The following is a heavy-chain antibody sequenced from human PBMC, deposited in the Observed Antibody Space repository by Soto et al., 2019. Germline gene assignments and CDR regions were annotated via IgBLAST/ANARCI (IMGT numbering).Heavy chain of an antibody. D-gene: IGHD4-4*01. V-gene: IGHV1-69*02. CDR3: ARQNDAYSPFDY. Sequence: QVRLVQSGAEVKKPGSSVKVSCKASGGTFSSYTISWVRQAPGQGLEWMGRIIPILDMADYAQKFQGRVTITADKSTSTAYMELSSLRSEDTAVYYCARQNDAYSPFDYWGQGTLLTVSS. CDR1: GGTFSSYT. J-gene: IGHJ4*02. CDR2: IIPILDMA.